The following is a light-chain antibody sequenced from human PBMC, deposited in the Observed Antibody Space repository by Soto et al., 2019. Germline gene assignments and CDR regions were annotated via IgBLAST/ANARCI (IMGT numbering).Light chain of an antibody. V-gene: IGLV2-11*01. Sequence: ALTQPRSVSVSPGQSVTISCTGTSGDVGGYNFVSWYQHHPGKAPKLIIYDVYKRPSGVPDRFSASKSGNTASLTISGLQAEDEADYYCCSYAGTYSYVFGPGTKVTVL. CDR3: CSYAGTYSYV. CDR2: DVY. CDR1: SGDVGGYNF. J-gene: IGLJ1*01.